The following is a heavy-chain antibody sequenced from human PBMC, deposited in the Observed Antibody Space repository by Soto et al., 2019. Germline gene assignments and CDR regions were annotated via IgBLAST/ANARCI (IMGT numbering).Heavy chain of an antibody. D-gene: IGHD4-17*01. V-gene: IGHV3-11*01. CDR3: ARGGASVTTPFDY. CDR2: ISSSGSTI. J-gene: IGHJ4*02. CDR1: GFGFSDPY. Sequence: GGALRLSCAASGFGFSDPYMSWIRQAPGKGLEWNSYISSSGSTIYYADSVKGRFTISRDNAKKSLYLQMDSLTADDTAVYYCARGGASVTTPFDYWGQGTQVTVSS.